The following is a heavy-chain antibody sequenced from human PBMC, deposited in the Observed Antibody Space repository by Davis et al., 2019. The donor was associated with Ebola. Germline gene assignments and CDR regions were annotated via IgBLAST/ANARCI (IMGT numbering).Heavy chain of an antibody. V-gene: IGHV1-46*01. Sequence: ASVKVSCQASGYRFTSYYMHWVRQAPGQGLEWMGIINPITGGTSYAQNFQVRVNMTRDTSTSTVYMELSSLRSEDTAVYYCARQGERYYDRSGYVFDIWGQGTMVKVSS. J-gene: IGHJ3*02. CDR2: INPITGGT. CDR1: GYRFTSYY. D-gene: IGHD3-22*01. CDR3: ARQGERYYDRSGYVFDI.